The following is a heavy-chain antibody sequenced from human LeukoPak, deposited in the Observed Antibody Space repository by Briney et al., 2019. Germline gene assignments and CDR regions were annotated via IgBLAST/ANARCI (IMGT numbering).Heavy chain of an antibody. CDR1: GFTFSSYW. Sequence: GGSLRLSCAASGFTFSSYWMTWVRQAPGKGLEWVSYISSSGSTIYYADSVKGRFTISRDNAKNSLYLQMNSLRAEDTAVYYCARVPLYYYMDVWGKGTTVTVSS. CDR2: ISSSGSTI. J-gene: IGHJ6*03. V-gene: IGHV3-48*04. CDR3: ARVPLYYYMDV.